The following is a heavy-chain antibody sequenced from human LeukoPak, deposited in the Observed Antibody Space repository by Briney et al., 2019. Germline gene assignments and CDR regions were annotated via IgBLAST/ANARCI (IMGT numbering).Heavy chain of an antibody. CDR1: GYTFTGYY. D-gene: IGHD4/OR15-4a*01. CDR2: INPNSGGT. Sequence: ASVKVSCKASGYTFTGYYMHWVRQAPGQGLEWMGRINPNSGGTNYAQKFQGRVTMTRDTSISTAYMELSRLRSDDTAVYYCARGGPTYGSKYNWFDPWGQGTLVTVSS. J-gene: IGHJ5*02. CDR3: ARGGPTYGSKYNWFDP. V-gene: IGHV1-2*06.